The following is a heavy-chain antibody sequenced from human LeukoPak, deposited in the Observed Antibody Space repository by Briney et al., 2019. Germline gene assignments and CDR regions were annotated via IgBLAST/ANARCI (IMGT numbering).Heavy chain of an antibody. CDR3: ARSIVVVPAAMYQKYNWFDP. CDR1: GFTFSSYS. CDR2: ISSSSSYI. D-gene: IGHD2-2*01. Sequence: GGSLRLSCAASGFTFSSYSMNWVRQAPGKGLEWVSSISSSSSYIYYADSVKGRFTISRDNAKNSLYLQMNSLRAVDTAVYYCARSIVVVPAAMYQKYNWFDPWGQGTLVTVSS. V-gene: IGHV3-21*01. J-gene: IGHJ5*02.